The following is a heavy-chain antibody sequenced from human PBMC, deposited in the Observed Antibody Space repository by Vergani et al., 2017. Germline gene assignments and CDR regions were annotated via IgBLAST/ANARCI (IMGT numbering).Heavy chain of an antibody. J-gene: IGHJ6*02. CDR2: IYYSGST. CDR1: GGSISSYY. CDR3: ARELVAGGWYYGMDV. D-gene: IGHD2-15*01. Sequence: QVQLQESGPGLVKPSQTLSLTCTVSGGSISSYYWSWIRQPPGKGLEWIGYIYYSGSTNYNPSLKSRVTISVDTSKNQFSLKLSSATAAETAVYYCARELVAGGWYYGMDVWGQGTTVTVSS. V-gene: IGHV4-59*01.